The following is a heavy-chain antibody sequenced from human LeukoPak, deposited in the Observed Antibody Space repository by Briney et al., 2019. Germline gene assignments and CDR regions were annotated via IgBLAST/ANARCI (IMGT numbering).Heavy chain of an antibody. CDR2: IKQDGREK. Sequence: RSLTLSCAASGFMFSSNWMSWVRQAPGQGLEWVANIKQDGREKYYVDSVRGRFTISRDTAKNSLYLQMNSLRAEDTAVYYCARDLGEFWGQGTLVTVSS. CDR3: ARDLGEF. J-gene: IGHJ4*02. D-gene: IGHD3-16*01. V-gene: IGHV3-7*03. CDR1: GFMFSSNW.